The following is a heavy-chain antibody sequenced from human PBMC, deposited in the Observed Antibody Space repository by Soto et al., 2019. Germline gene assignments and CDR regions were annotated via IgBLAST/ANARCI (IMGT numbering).Heavy chain of an antibody. V-gene: IGHV4-30-4*01. Sequence: SETLSLTCTVSCDSISSDDYYWSWIRQAPGKGLEWIGHIYYSGSTYYNPSLKSRVTISLDTSKNQFSLNLISVTAADTAVYYCARDRGSSWMYKWFDPWGQGTQVTVS. CDR2: IYYSGST. J-gene: IGHJ5*02. CDR1: CDSISSDDYY. CDR3: ARDRGSSWMYKWFDP. D-gene: IGHD6-13*01.